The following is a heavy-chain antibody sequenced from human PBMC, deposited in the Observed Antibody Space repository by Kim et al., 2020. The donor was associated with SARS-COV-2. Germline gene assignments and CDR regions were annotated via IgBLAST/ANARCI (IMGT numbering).Heavy chain of an antibody. CDR1: GYTFTGYY. CDR3: ARVWAAQTSYYGMDV. D-gene: IGHD3-16*01. Sequence: ASVKVSCKASGYTFTGYYMHWVRQAPGQGLELMGWINPNSGGTNYAQKFQGWVTMTRDTSISTAYMELSRLRSDDTAVYYCARVWAAQTSYYGMDVWGQGTTVTVSS. CDR2: INPNSGGT. V-gene: IGHV1-2*04. J-gene: IGHJ6*02.